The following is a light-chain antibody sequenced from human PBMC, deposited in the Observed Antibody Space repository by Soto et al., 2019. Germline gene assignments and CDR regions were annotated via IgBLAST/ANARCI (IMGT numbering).Light chain of an antibody. CDR1: QTIMTY. CDR3: QQSYSTPTIT. J-gene: IGKJ5*01. CDR2: AAS. Sequence: VQMTQSPSSLSASVGDEVTITCRASQTIMTYLNWYQLKPGKPPRLLIYAASSLQSGVPSRFSGSGSGTDFTLTISSLQPEDFATYYCQQSYSTPTITFGQGTRQEIK. V-gene: IGKV1-39*01.